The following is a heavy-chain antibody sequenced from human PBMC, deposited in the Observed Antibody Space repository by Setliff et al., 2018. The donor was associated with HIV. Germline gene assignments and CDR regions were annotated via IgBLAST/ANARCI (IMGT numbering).Heavy chain of an antibody. D-gene: IGHD6-19*01. CDR2: IYHSGTT. CDR3: ARRSGWSEDY. J-gene: IGHJ4*02. Sequence: PSETLSLTCAVSGGAIDDINWWNWVRQSPGKGLEWIGEIYHSGTTNYNPSLKSRVTISVDKSKNQFSLKLSSVTAADTAVYYCARRSGWSEDYWGQGTLVTVSS. CDR1: GGAIDDINW. V-gene: IGHV4-4*02.